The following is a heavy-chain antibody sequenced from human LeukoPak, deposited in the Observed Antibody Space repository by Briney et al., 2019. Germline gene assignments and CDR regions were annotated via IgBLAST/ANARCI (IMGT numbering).Heavy chain of an antibody. D-gene: IGHD1-26*01. Sequence: PGGSLRLSCAASGFTFSSYAMSWARQAPGEGLEWVSAISSSGDTYYAGSVKGRFTISRDNSKNTLYMQINSLRADDTAVYYCAKDAVGATAYYFDYWGQGILVTVSS. CDR3: AKDAVGATAYYFDY. J-gene: IGHJ4*02. V-gene: IGHV3-23*01. CDR1: GFTFSSYA. CDR2: ISSSGDT.